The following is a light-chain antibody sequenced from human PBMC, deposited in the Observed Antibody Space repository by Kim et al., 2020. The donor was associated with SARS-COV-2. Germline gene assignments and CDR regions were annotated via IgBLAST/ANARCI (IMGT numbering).Light chain of an antibody. CDR1: SSDVGGYKY. J-gene: IGLJ3*02. CDR3: ASYTRSSTWV. Sequence: QSVLTQPASLSASPGQSITISCTGTSSDVGGYKYVSWYQQHPGKAPKLLIHDVTNRPSGVSYRFSASKSGNTASLTISGLQPEDEADYHCASYTRSSTWVFGGGTQLTVL. V-gene: IGLV2-14*03. CDR2: DVT.